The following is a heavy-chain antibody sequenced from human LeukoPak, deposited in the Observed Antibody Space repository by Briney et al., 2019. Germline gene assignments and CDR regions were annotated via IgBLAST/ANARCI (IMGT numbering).Heavy chain of an antibody. CDR3: AKVASGSYYNWPFDY. Sequence: GGSLRLSCAASGFTFSSYAMHWVRQAPGKGLEWVAVISYDGSNKYYADSVKGRFTISRDNSKNTLYLQMNSLRAEDTAVYYCAKVASGSYYNWPFDYWGQGTLVTVSS. D-gene: IGHD1-26*01. J-gene: IGHJ4*02. CDR2: ISYDGSNK. CDR1: GFTFSSYA. V-gene: IGHV3-30*04.